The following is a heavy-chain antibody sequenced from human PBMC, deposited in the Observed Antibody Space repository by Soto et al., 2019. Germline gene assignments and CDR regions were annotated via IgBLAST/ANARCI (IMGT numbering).Heavy chain of an antibody. CDR2: ISGYNGNT. Sequence: QVQLVQSGAEVKKPGASVKVSCKASGYTFTSYGVSWVRQAPGQGLEWMGWISGYNGNTNYAQKRQGRVTMTTDTSTSTAYMELRSLRSDDTAVYYCARAGKYYYGSGIPYYYGMDVWGQGITVTVSS. J-gene: IGHJ6*02. CDR1: GYTFTSYG. D-gene: IGHD3-10*01. CDR3: ARAGKYYYGSGIPYYYGMDV. V-gene: IGHV1-18*04.